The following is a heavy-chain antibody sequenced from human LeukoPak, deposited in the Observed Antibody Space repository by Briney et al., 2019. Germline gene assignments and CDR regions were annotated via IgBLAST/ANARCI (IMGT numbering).Heavy chain of an antibody. CDR3: AIDEYYYDSSGYYYGEDY. V-gene: IGHV1-8*01. Sequence: EASVKVSCKASAYTFTSYDINWVRQATGQGLEWMGWMNPNSGNTGYAQKFQGRATMTRNTSISTVYMELSSLRSEDTAVYYCAIDEYYYDSSGYYYGEDYWGQGTLVTVSS. J-gene: IGHJ4*02. CDR2: MNPNSGNT. CDR1: AYTFTSYD. D-gene: IGHD3-22*01.